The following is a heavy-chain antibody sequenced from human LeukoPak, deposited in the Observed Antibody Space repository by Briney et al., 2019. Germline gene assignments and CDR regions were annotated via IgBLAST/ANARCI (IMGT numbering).Heavy chain of an antibody. CDR3: AREEKNYYDSSGYPLDY. D-gene: IGHD3-22*01. CDR2: INPNSGGT. J-gene: IGHJ4*02. CDR1: GYTFTGYY. V-gene: IGHV1-2*02. Sequence: SVKVSCKASGYTFTGYYMHWVRQAPGQGLEWMGWINPNSGGTNYAQKFQGRVTMTRDTSISTAYMELSRLRSDDTAVYCCAREEKNYYDSSGYPLDYWGQGTLVTVSS.